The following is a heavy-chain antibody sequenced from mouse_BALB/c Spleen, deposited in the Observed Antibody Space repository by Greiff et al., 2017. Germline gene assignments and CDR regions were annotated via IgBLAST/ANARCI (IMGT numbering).Heavy chain of an antibody. CDR1: GFTFSSFG. J-gene: IGHJ2*01. Sequence: EVKLMESGGGLVQPGGSRKLSCAASGFTFSSFGMHWVRQAPEKGLEWVAYISSGSSTIYYADTVKGRFTISRDNPKNTLFLQMTSLRSEDTAMYYCARGMGEDYWGQGTTLTVSS. CDR3: ARGMGEDY. CDR2: ISSGSSTI. V-gene: IGHV5-17*02.